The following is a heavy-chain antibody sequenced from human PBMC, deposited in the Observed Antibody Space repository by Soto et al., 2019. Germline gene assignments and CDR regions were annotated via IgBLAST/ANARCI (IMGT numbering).Heavy chain of an antibody. Sequence: QVQLVQSGAEVKKPGSSVKVSCKASGGTFSSYAISWVRQAPGQGLEWMGGIIPIFGTANYAQKFQGRVTITADESKSTDYMELSSLRYADKAVYYCASSILPYYYYYGMDVWGQGTTVTVYS. D-gene: IGHD3-3*01. J-gene: IGHJ6*02. CDR3: ASSILPYYYYYGMDV. CDR1: GGTFSSYA. V-gene: IGHV1-69*12. CDR2: IIPIFGTA.